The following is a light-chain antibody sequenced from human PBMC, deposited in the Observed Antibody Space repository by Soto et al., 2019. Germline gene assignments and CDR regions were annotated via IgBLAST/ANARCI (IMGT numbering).Light chain of an antibody. CDR2: DNT. Sequence: QSALTQPPSLSAAPGQKVTISCSGGSSNIENNYVSWYQQPPGTAPKLLIYDNTKRPSGIPDRFSGSKSGTSATLGIAGLQTGDEADYYCGTWDSSLSAWVFGGRTKLTVL. CDR1: SSNIENNY. CDR3: GTWDSSLSAWV. J-gene: IGLJ3*02. V-gene: IGLV1-51*01.